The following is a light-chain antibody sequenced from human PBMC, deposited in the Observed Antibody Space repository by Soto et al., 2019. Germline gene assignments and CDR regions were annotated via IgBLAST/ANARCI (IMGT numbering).Light chain of an antibody. Sequence: IVLTQSPGTLSLSPGARATLSCRASQSVSSSYLAWYQKKPGQAPRLLIYGASSRATGIPDRLSGSGSGTDFTLTISRLEPEDFAVYYCQQYGSFWPFGQGTKVDI. V-gene: IGKV3-20*01. CDR2: GAS. CDR1: QSVSSSY. J-gene: IGKJ1*01. CDR3: QQYGSFWP.